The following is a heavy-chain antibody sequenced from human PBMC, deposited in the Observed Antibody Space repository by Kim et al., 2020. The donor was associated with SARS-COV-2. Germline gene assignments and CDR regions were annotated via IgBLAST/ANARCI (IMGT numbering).Heavy chain of an antibody. CDR3: ARVSGYDAFDI. CDR2: T. V-gene: IGHV4-34*01. D-gene: IGHD5-18*01. J-gene: IGHJ3*02. Sequence: TTSNPSLKSQVTISVDTSKNQFSLKLRSVTAADTAVYYCARVSGYDAFDIWGQGTMVTVSS.